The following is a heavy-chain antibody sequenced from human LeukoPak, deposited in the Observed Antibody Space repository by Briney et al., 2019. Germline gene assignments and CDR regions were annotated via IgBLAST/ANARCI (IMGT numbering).Heavy chain of an antibody. CDR3: ARGNNCPDY. J-gene: IGHJ4*02. CDR2: IKQDGSEK. D-gene: IGHD1-1*01. Sequence: GGSLRLSCAASGFTFSDYYMSWIRQAPGKGLEWVANIKQDGSEKSYVDSVEGRFTISRDNAKSSLYLQMNSLRAEDTAVYYCARGNNCPDYWGQGTLVTVSS. V-gene: IGHV3-7*04. CDR1: GFTFSDYY.